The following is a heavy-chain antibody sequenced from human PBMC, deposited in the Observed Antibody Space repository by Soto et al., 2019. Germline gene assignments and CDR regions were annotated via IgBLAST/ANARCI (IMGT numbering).Heavy chain of an antibody. CDR1: GESFGGFY. CDR3: VHSPNVAVDH. J-gene: IGHJ4*01. D-gene: IGHD2-15*01. Sequence: KTSETLSLTCVVYGESFGGFYWSWVRQSPGKGLEWIGEISQTETTAYSPSLKSRVSISADTSKKQFSLTLTSVTAADTAVYYCVHSPNVAVDHWGHGTLVTVSS. V-gene: IGHV4-34*01. CDR2: ISQTETT.